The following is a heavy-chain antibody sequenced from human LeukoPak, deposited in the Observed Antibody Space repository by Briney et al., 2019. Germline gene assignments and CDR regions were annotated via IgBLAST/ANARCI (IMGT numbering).Heavy chain of an antibody. D-gene: IGHD3-9*01. Sequence: GGSLRLSCAASGFTFSTYGMDWVRQAPGKGLEWASGIVGSGGTTYYADSVKGRFTISRDNSKNALYLQMNSLRAEDTAVYYCGRDLDWGAFDHWGQGTLVTVSS. CDR2: IVGSGGTT. CDR1: GFTFSTYG. J-gene: IGHJ4*02. CDR3: GRDLDWGAFDH. V-gene: IGHV3-23*01.